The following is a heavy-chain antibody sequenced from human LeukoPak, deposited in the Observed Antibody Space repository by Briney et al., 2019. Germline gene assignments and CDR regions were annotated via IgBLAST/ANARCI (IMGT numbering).Heavy chain of an antibody. D-gene: IGHD2/OR15-2a*01. J-gene: IGHJ5*02. CDR3: AREDLLSKWFDP. V-gene: IGHV4-39*07. CDR2: IYYSGST. CDR1: GGSISSSSYY. Sequence: SETLSLTCTVSGGSISSSSYYWGWIRQPPGKGLEWIGSIYYSGSTYYNPSLKSRVTISVDTSKNQFSLKLSSVTAADTAVYYCAREDLLSKWFDPWGQGTLVTVSS.